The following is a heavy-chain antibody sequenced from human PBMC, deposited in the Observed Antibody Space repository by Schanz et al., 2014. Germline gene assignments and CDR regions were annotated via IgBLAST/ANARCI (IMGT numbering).Heavy chain of an antibody. D-gene: IGHD3-16*01. J-gene: IGHJ3*01. Sequence: QVQLVESGGGVVQPGRSLRLSCAASGFTFSSYGMHWVRQAPGKGLEWVAVISHDGSNKNYADSVKGRFTISRDNSKNTVYLQMNSLRSEDTAVYYCTRDRGALINHNDALDLWGQGTMVSVSS. V-gene: IGHV3-30*03. CDR3: TRDRGALINHNDALDL. CDR1: GFTFSSYG. CDR2: ISHDGSNK.